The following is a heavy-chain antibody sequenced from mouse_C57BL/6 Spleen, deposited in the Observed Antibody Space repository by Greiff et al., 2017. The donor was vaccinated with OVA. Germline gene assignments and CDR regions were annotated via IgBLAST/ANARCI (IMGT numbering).Heavy chain of an antibody. Sequence: QVQLKESGPGLVQPSQSLSITCTVSGFSLTSYGVHWVRQSPGKGLEWLGVIWRGGSTDYNAAFMSRLSITKDNSKSQVFFKMNSLQADDTAIYYCAKNEDDGYYAMDYWGQGTSVTVSS. CDR3: AKNEDDGYYAMDY. J-gene: IGHJ4*01. D-gene: IGHD2-3*01. CDR1: GFSLTSYG. V-gene: IGHV2-5*01. CDR2: IWRGGST.